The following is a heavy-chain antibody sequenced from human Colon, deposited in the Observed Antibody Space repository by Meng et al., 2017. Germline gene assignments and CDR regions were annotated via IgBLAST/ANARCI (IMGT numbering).Heavy chain of an antibody. V-gene: IGHV4-4*07. D-gene: IGHD3-10*01. CDR2: IYTNGIT. Sequence: QVQLQESGPGMVKPSETLSLTCTVSGASSSNYHWSWIPQTAGKGLEYIGRIYTNGITNYNPSLKTRVTMSVDRSKNQLSQKWSSVTAADTAVYYCARDLDTYYLDFWGQGTLVTVSS. J-gene: IGHJ4*02. CDR1: GASSSNYH. CDR3: ARDLDTYYLDF.